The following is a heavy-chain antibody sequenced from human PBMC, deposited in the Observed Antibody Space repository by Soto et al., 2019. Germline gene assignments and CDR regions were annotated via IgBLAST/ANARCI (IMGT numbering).Heavy chain of an antibody. Sequence: ASVKVSCKASGYTFTSYGISWVRQAPGQGLEWMGWISAYNGNTNYAQKLQGRVTMTTDTSTSTAYMELRSPRSDDTAVYYCAREGPYGDGPHDAFDIGGQGTRVTVSS. V-gene: IGHV1-18*01. CDR1: GYTFTSYG. J-gene: IGHJ3*02. CDR3: AREGPYGDGPHDAFDI. CDR2: ISAYNGNT. D-gene: IGHD4-17*01.